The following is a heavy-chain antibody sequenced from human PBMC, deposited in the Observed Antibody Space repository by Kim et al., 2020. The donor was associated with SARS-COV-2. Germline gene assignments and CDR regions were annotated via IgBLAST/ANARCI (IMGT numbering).Heavy chain of an antibody. V-gene: IGHV3-23*01. CDR2: ISGTGRTT. CDR1: GFAFNDYA. CDR3: AKNYGSWSPYYFDS. J-gene: IGHJ4*02. D-gene: IGHD3-10*01. Sequence: GGSLRLSCAASGFAFNDYAMTWVRQAPGKGLEWVSLISGTGRTTFYAYSVKGRFAISRDNSKNTLFLEMNSLRAEDTALSYCAKNYGSWSPYYFDSWGQGTLFTVSS.